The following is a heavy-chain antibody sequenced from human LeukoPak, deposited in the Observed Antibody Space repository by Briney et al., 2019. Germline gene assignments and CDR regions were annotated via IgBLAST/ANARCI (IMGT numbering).Heavy chain of an antibody. D-gene: IGHD5-12*01. V-gene: IGHV4-34*01. J-gene: IGHJ4*02. CDR1: GGSFSGYY. CDR2: INHSGST. CDR3: ARGDGYSGYDPLTFDY. Sequence: HPSETLSLTCAVYGGSFSGYYWSWIRQPPGKGLEWIGEINHSGSTNYNPSLKSRVTISVDTSKNQFSLKLSSVTAADTAVYYCARGDGYSGYDPLTFDYWGQGTLVTVFS.